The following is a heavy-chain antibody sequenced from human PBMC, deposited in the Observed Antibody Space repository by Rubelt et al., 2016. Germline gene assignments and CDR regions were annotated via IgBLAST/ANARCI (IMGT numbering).Heavy chain of an antibody. V-gene: IGHV4-34*02. CDR1: GASFSDYY. CDR3: ATHSPANDY. D-gene: IGHD2-15*01. Sequence: QVQLQQWGAGLLKPSETLSLICAVYGASFSDYYWTWIRQPPGKGLEWIGEISHSGTTYYNPSLKSRVTISVDTSRDQFSLKLSSVTAADTAVYYCATHSPANDYWGQGTLVTVSS. J-gene: IGHJ4*02. CDR2: ISHSGTT.